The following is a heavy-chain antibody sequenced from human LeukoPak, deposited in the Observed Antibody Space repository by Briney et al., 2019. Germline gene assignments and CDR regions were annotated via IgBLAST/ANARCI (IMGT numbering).Heavy chain of an antibody. CDR3: GSDYIDRTFDY. D-gene: IGHD3-9*01. CDR2: IYTSGSN. V-gene: IGHV4-4*07. CDR1: GGSITSYF. Sequence: PSQSLSLTCTVSGGSITSYFWSWIRQPAGEGLGWIGRIYTSGSNKYNPSLKSRVPMSVAPSSTQFSLELSSWTLADPAVYYLGSDYIDRTFDYWGQGTLVTVSS. J-gene: IGHJ4*02.